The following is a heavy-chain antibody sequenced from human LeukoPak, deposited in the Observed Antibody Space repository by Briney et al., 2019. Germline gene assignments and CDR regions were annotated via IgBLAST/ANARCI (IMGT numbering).Heavy chain of an antibody. CDR1: GYIFTSYG. V-gene: IGHV1-18*01. Sequence: GASVKVSCKAFGYIFTSYGISWVRQAPGQGLEWMGWISAYNGITDYAQKLRGRVTMTTDTSTSTAYMELRRLRSDDTAVYYCTRDQSWQQLGGPPFDFWGQGTLVTVSS. J-gene: IGHJ4*02. CDR2: ISAYNGIT. CDR3: TRDQSWQQLGGPPFDF. D-gene: IGHD6-13*01.